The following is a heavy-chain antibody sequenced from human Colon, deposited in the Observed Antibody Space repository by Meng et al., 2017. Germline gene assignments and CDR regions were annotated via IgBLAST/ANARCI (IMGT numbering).Heavy chain of an antibody. Sequence: QVALPVSGTGLVEPSTTLSRTRTGSGGSISSGDYYWSWSRQHPGKGLEWIGYFYFSGNTYYNPSLKSRVSISVDTSKNRFSLNLSSVTAADTAVYYCARYFYDSRGVTWFDPWGQGTLVTVSS. CDR2: FYFSGNT. CDR1: GGSISSGDYY. D-gene: IGHD3-22*01. V-gene: IGHV4-31*03. J-gene: IGHJ5*02. CDR3: ARYFYDSRGVTWFDP.